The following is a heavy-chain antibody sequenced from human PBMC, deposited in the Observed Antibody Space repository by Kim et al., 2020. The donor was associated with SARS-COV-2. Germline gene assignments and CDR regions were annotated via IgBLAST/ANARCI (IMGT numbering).Heavy chain of an antibody. V-gene: IGHV3-53*01. Sequence: SVKGRFTISRDNSKNTLYLQMNSLRAADTAVYYGARESSPPGSYYYSGMDVWGQGSTVTVSS. J-gene: IGHJ6*02. D-gene: IGHD1-26*01. CDR3: ARESSPPGSYYYSGMDV.